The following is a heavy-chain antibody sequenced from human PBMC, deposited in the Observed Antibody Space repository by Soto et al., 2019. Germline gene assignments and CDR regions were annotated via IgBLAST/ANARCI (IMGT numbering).Heavy chain of an antibody. CDR3: ARPPTDYSKGDNWFDP. CDR1: GFTVSSKY. CDR2: IQSGGST. Sequence: PGGSLRLSCAASGFTVSSKYMSWVRQAPGKGLEWVSLIQSGGSTLYADSVKGRFTISRDNSKNTLFLQMNSLRAEDTAVYYCARPPTDYSKGDNWFDPWGQGTLVTVSS. V-gene: IGHV3-66*04. D-gene: IGHD4-4*01. J-gene: IGHJ5*02.